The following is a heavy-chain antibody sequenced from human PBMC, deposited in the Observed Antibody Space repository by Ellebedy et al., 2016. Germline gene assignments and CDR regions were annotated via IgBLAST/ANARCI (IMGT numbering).Heavy chain of an antibody. Sequence: SETLSLTCNVSGGSVSSAYWNWIRRPPGKGLEWIGYVFHTGTTNSSPSLKSRVTMSVDTSKSQISLRLMSVTAADTAVYYCAKWNGAWNAFDVWGLGTMVTVSS. CDR3: AKWNGAWNAFDV. J-gene: IGHJ3*01. CDR1: GGSVSSAY. CDR2: VFHTGTT. V-gene: IGHV4-59*02. D-gene: IGHD1-1*01.